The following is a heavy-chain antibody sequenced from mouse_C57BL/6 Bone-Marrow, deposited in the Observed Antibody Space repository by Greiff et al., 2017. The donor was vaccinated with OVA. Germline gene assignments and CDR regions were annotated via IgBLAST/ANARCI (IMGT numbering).Heavy chain of an antibody. D-gene: IGHD1-1*01. Sequence: EVQLVESGGGLVKPGGSLKLSCAASGFTFSDYGMHWVRQAPEKGLEWVAYISSGSSTIYYADTVKGRFTISRDNAKNTLFLQMTSLRSEDTAMYYCARTLYGSSYGWYFDVGGTGTTVTVSS. CDR3: ARTLYGSSYGWYFDV. V-gene: IGHV5-17*01. J-gene: IGHJ1*03. CDR2: ISSGSSTI. CDR1: GFTFSDYG.